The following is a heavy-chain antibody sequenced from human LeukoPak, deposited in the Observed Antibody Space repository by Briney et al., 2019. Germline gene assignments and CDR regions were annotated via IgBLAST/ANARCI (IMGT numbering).Heavy chain of an antibody. CDR1: GFTFNIYA. D-gene: IGHD1-26*01. J-gene: IGHJ4*02. CDR3: AKSGSRTGYYFDY. V-gene: IGHV3-23*01. CDR2: ISNTGDNT. Sequence: GGSLRLSCAASGFTFNIYAMSWVRQAPGKGLEYVSVISNTGDNTYYADSVKGRFTISRDNSKNTLYLQMNSLRAEDTAVYYCAKSGSRTGYYFDYWGQGTLVTVSS.